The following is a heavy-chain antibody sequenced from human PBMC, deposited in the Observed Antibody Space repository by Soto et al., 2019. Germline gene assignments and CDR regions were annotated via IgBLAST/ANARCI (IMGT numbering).Heavy chain of an antibody. J-gene: IGHJ4*02. D-gene: IGHD1-26*01. CDR1: GYTFTSYG. CDR2: ISAYNGNT. V-gene: IGHV1-18*04. Sequence: XSVKVSCKASGYTFTSYGSRLVRQAPGQGLEWMGWISAYNGNTNYAQKLQGRVTMTTDTSTSTAYMELRSLRSDDTAVYYCARVEWELNFDHWGQGTLVTVSS. CDR3: ARVEWELNFDH.